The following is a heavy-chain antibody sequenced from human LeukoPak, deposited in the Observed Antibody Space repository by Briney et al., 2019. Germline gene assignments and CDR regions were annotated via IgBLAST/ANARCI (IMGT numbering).Heavy chain of an antibody. CDR2: IYSGGST. Sequence: GGSLRLSCAASGFTVSSNYMSWGRQAPGKGLELVSVIYSGGSTYYADSVKGRFTISRDNSKNTLYLQMNSLSAEDTAVYYCARDHTVTTWVDYWGQGTLVTVSS. V-gene: IGHV3-66*01. D-gene: IGHD4-17*01. CDR1: GFTVSSNY. CDR3: ARDHTVTTWVDY. J-gene: IGHJ4*02.